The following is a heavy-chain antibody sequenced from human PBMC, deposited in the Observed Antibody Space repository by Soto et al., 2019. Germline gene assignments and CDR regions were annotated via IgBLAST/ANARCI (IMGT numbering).Heavy chain of an antibody. D-gene: IGHD6-13*01. CDR2: IIPIFGTA. Sequence: QVQLVQSGAEVKKPGSSVKVSCKASGGTFSSYAISWVRQAPGQGLEWMGGIIPIFGTANYAQKFQGRVRIPADESTSTAYMELGSLRAEDTAVYYCARDRRAAAGTFYSYGMDVWGQGTTVTVSS. V-gene: IGHV1-69*12. CDR1: GGTFSSYA. CDR3: ARDRRAAAGTFYSYGMDV. J-gene: IGHJ6*02.